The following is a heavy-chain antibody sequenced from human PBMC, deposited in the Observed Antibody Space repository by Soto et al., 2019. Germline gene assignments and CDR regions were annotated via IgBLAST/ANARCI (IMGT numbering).Heavy chain of an antibody. D-gene: IGHD3-10*01. Sequence: PSETLSLTCTVSGGSISGYYWTWIRQPPGKGLEWVGSLFYGGTTDYNPSLKNRLTMSLDTSNNHFSLKLRSMTAADTAVYYCARHRGPAPVYWGQGTLVTVS. CDR3: ARHRGPAPVY. J-gene: IGHJ4*02. CDR1: GGSISGYY. CDR2: LFYGGTT. V-gene: IGHV4-39*01.